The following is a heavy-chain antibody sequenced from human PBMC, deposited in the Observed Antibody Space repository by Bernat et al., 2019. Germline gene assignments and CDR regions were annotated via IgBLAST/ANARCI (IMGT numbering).Heavy chain of an antibody. CDR1: GYTFTSYG. J-gene: IGHJ6*02. D-gene: IGHD2-2*01. V-gene: IGHV1-18*01. Sequence: QVQLVQSGAEVKKPGASVKVSCKASGYTFTSYGISWVRQAPGQGLEWMGWISAYNGNTNYAQKLQGRVTMTTDTSTSTAYMELRSLRSDDTAVYYCARDREDIVVVSAAMRSYYYYGMDVWGQGTTVTVSS. CDR3: ARDREDIVVVSAAMRSYYYYGMDV. CDR2: ISAYNGNT.